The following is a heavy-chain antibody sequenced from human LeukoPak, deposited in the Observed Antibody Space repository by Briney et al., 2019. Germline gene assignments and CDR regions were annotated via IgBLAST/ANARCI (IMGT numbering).Heavy chain of an antibody. V-gene: IGHV3-30*06. CDR2: ISYTGTDE. D-gene: IGHD3-16*01. J-gene: IGHJ4*02. Sequence: PGGSLRLSCAASVFSFSSFGFHWVRQAPGKGLEWVALISYTGTDEYYADSVKGRFTISRDNSKSTLYLQMNSLRPEDTAVYYCAKGRGDHDDVRLGYWGQGTLVTVSS. CDR3: AKGRGDHDDVRLGY. CDR1: VFSFSSFG.